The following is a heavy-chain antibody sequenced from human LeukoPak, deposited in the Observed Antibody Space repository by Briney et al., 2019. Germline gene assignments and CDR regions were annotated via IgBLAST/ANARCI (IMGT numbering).Heavy chain of an antibody. V-gene: IGHV1-69*04. CDR1: GGTFSSYA. D-gene: IGHD6-19*01. Sequence: GALVKVSCKASGGTFSSYAISWVRQAPGQGLEWMGRIIPILGIANYAQKFQGRVTITADKSTSTAYMELSSLRAEDTAVYYCAKNSNGGLAVAGTAVVGNIDYWGQGTLVTVSS. CDR3: AKNSNGGLAVAGTAVVGNIDY. CDR2: IIPILGIA. J-gene: IGHJ4*02.